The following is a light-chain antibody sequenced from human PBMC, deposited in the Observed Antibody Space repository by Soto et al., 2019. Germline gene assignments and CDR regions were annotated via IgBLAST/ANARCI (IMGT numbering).Light chain of an antibody. CDR1: HSVPTNY. CDR2: GAS. V-gene: IGKV3-20*01. J-gene: IGKJ1*01. CDR3: QDYGSSAWT. Sequence: EIVLTQAPGTLSFSPGVRVTLAYRASHSVPTNYLAWYQQKPGQSPRLLIYGASTRDTGIPERFSGSGSGTDFTLTISRLEPEDFAVYYCQDYGSSAWTFGQGTKVDI.